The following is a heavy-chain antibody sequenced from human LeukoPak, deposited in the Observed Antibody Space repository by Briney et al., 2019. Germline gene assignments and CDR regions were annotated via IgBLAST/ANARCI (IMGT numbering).Heavy chain of an antibody. Sequence: GGSLRLSCAASGFTFSSYSMNWVRQAPGKGLEWVSYINSVSSTIYYADSVKGRFTISRDNAKNSLYLQMNSLRAEDTAVYYCARHLSGVTGYTYGRGIDYWGQGTLVTVSS. J-gene: IGHJ4*02. CDR3: ARHLSGVTGYTYGRGIDY. CDR2: INSVSSTI. D-gene: IGHD5-18*01. V-gene: IGHV3-48*01. CDR1: GFTFSSYS.